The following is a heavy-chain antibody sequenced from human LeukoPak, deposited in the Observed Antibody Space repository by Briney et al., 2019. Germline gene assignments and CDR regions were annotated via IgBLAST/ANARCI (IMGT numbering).Heavy chain of an antibody. D-gene: IGHD1/OR15-1a*01. Sequence: SETLSLPCTVSGGSISSGDYYWSWIRQPPGKGLEWIGYIYYSGSTYYNPSLNSRVTISVDTSKNQFSLKLSSVTAADTAVYYCARDRTGVLDIWGQGTMVTVSS. CDR3: ARDRTGVLDI. V-gene: IGHV4-30-4*01. CDR1: GGSISSGDYY. CDR2: IYYSGST. J-gene: IGHJ3*02.